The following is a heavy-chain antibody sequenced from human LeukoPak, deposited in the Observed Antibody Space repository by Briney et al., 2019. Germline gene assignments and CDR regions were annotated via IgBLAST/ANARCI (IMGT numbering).Heavy chain of an antibody. Sequence: SETLSLTCTVSGGSISSSSYYWGWIRQPPGKGLEWIGSIYYSGSTYYNPSLKSRAIILIDTSKNQFSLKLSSVTAADTAVYYCARDSSSSFGLDYWGQGTLVTVSS. J-gene: IGHJ4*02. D-gene: IGHD6-6*01. CDR1: GGSISSSSYY. V-gene: IGHV4-39*07. CDR3: ARDSSSSFGLDY. CDR2: IYYSGST.